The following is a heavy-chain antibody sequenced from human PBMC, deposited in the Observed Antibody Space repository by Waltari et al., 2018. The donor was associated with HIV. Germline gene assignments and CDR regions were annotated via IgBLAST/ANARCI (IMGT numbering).Heavy chain of an antibody. V-gene: IGHV6-1*01. J-gene: IGHJ4*02. D-gene: IGHD5-12*01. Sequence: VQLQQSGPGLVKASQTLSLTCAISGDSLPRNGGAWNWIRQSPSRGLEWLGRTYYTSKWFYDYAVSVKSRITINPDTSKNHFSLQLNSVTLEDTAVYFCARGWLRDYFDYWGQGTLVTVSS. CDR1: GDSLPRNGGA. CDR3: ARGWLRDYFDY. CDR2: TYYTSKWFY.